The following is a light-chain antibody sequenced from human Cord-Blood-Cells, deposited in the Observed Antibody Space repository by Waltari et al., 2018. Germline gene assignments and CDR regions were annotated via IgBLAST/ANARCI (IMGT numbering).Light chain of an antibody. J-gene: IGKJ4*01. CDR2: WAS. CDR1: QSVLYSSNNKNY. V-gene: IGKV4-1*01. CDR3: QQYYSIFT. Sequence: IVMTQSPDSLAVSLGERATINCKSSQSVLYSSNNKNYLAWYQQKPGQPPKLLIYWASTRESGVPDRFSGSGSGTDFTLTISSLQAEDVAVYYCQQYYSIFTFGGGTKVEIK.